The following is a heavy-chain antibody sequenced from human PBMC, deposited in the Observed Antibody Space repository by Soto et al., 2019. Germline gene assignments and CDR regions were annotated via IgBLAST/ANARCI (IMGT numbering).Heavy chain of an antibody. CDR2: ISGSGGST. CDR3: AKDLRGVIA. D-gene: IGHD3-10*01. Sequence: EVQLLEAGGGLVQPGGSLRLSCAASGFTFSSYAMSWVRQAPGKGLEWVSAISGSGGSTYYADSGKGRFTISRDNAKNTLYLQMNGLRAEDTAVYYCAKDLRGVIAWGQGTLVTVSS. J-gene: IGHJ4*02. V-gene: IGHV3-23*01. CDR1: GFTFSSYA.